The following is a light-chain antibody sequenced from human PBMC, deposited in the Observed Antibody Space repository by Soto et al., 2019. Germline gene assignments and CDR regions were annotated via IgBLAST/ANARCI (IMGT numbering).Light chain of an antibody. CDR1: QNIGSW. Sequence: DIQMTQSPSTLSASVGDGVTITCRARQNIGSWLAWYQQKPGEAPKLLISKATNLQSGVPSRFSGSGSGTDFSLTISSLQPVDSATYFCQQYNDFQYSFGPGTKLDI. CDR3: QQYNDFQYS. V-gene: IGKV1-5*03. J-gene: IGKJ2*01. CDR2: KAT.